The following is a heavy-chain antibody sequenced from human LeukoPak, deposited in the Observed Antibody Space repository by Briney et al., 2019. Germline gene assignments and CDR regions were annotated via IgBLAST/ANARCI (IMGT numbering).Heavy chain of an antibody. CDR3: AKVDCGGDCYSVLDAFDI. CDR1: EFTFSNYW. CDR2: IIPDGSEK. D-gene: IGHD2-21*02. V-gene: IGHV3-7*01. Sequence: GGSLRLSCVASEFTFSNYWMSWVRQAPGKGLEWVANIIPDGSEKYYVDSVKGRFTISRDNPKNSLYLQISSLRAEDSAVYYCAKVDCGGDCYSVLDAFDIWGQGTMVTVSS. J-gene: IGHJ3*02.